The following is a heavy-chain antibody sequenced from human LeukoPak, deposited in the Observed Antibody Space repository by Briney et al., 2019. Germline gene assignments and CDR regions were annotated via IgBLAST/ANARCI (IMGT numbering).Heavy chain of an antibody. Sequence: PSETLSLTCAVYGGSFSGYYWSWIRQPAGKGLEFIGRFFTSGTSGTTNYNPSLKSRVTMSLDTSKNQFSLKLSSVTAADTAVYYCARDLGGYSDGSYYYYMDVWGKGTTVTVSS. CDR2: FFTSGTSGTT. CDR1: GGSFSGYY. J-gene: IGHJ6*03. V-gene: IGHV4-4*07. CDR3: ARDLGGYSDGSYYYYMDV. D-gene: IGHD5-18*01.